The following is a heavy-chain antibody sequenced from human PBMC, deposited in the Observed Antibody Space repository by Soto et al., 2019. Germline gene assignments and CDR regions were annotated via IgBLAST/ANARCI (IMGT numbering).Heavy chain of an antibody. CDR1: GGSISSGGYY. V-gene: IGHV4-31*03. CDR2: IYYSGST. Sequence: QLQLQESGPGLVKPSQTLSLTCTVSGGSISSGGYYWSWIRQHPAQGLEWIGYIYYSGSTYYNPSLKSRVNIAVDTSKNQFSLKLSSVTAADTAVYYCARDGDYSIGNNWFDPWGQGTLVTVSS. D-gene: IGHD4-4*01. CDR3: ARDGDYSIGNNWFDP. J-gene: IGHJ5*02.